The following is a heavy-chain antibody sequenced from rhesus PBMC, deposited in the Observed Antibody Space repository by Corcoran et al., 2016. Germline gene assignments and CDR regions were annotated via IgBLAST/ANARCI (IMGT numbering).Heavy chain of an antibody. Sequence: QVTLKESGPALVKPTQTLTLTCTFSGVSISTTGTGVGWIRQPPGKALEWLASIYWNDSKYYSTSLKSRLTISKDTSKNQVVLTMTNMDPVDTATYYCARVRNSWKYGYWGQGVLVTVSS. V-gene: IGHV2-95*01. D-gene: IGHD1-1-1*01. CDR2: IYWNDSK. J-gene: IGHJ4*01. CDR1: GVSISTTGTG. CDR3: ARVRNSWKYGY.